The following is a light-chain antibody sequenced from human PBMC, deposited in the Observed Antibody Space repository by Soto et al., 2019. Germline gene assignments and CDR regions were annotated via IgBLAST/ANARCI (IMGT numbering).Light chain of an antibody. Sequence: EIVLTQSPGTLSLSPRERATLSCRASQSVSSYLAWYQQRPGQAPRLLIYDASNRATGVPARFSGSGSGTDFTLTISSLEPEDFAVYYCQQRSSWPPTFGQGTRLEIK. V-gene: IGKV3-11*01. CDR1: QSVSSY. J-gene: IGKJ5*01. CDR2: DAS. CDR3: QQRSSWPPT.